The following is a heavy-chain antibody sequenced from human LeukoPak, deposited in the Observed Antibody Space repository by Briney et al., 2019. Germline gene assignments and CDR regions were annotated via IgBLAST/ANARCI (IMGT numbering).Heavy chain of an antibody. CDR2: INPNSGGT. Sequence: EASVKVSCKASGYTFTGYYMHWVRQAPGQGLEWMGWINPNSGGTIYAQKFQGRVTMTRNTSISTAYMELSSLRSEDTAVYYCARIGMYYDILTGHDDAFDIWGQGTMVTVSS. CDR1: GYTFTGYY. J-gene: IGHJ3*02. CDR3: ARIGMYYDILTGHDDAFDI. V-gene: IGHV1-2*02. D-gene: IGHD3-9*01.